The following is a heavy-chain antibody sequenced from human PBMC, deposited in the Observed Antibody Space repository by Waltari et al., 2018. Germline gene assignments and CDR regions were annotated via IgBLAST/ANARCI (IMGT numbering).Heavy chain of an antibody. Sequence: QVQLQESGPGLVKPSQTLSLTCTVSGGSISSGSYYWSWIRQPAGKGLEWIGYIYTSGSTTYNPSLKSRVTISVDTSKNQFSLKLSSVTAADTAVYYCARGALHDYGDYAAFDIWGQGTMVTVSS. CDR2: IYTSGST. D-gene: IGHD4-17*01. V-gene: IGHV4-61*09. CDR1: GGSISSGSYY. CDR3: ARGALHDYGDYAAFDI. J-gene: IGHJ3*02.